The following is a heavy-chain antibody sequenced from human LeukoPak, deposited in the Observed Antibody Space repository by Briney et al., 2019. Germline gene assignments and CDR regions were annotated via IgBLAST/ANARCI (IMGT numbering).Heavy chain of an antibody. Sequence: PGGSLRLSCAASGFTFSSYSMNWVRQAPGKGLEWVSYISSSSSYIYYADSVKGRFTISRDNAKNSLYLQMNSLRAEDTAVYYCAREDGYNFVADYWGQGTPVTVSS. J-gene: IGHJ4*02. V-gene: IGHV3-21*05. D-gene: IGHD5-24*01. CDR2: ISSSSSYI. CDR1: GFTFSSYS. CDR3: AREDGYNFVADY.